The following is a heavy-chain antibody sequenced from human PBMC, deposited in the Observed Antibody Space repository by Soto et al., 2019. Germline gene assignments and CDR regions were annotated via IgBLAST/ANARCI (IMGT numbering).Heavy chain of an antibody. CDR3: ARSAVVGKSIADAGVYNWFDP. D-gene: IGHD6-19*01. J-gene: IGHJ5*02. Sequence: ASVKVSCKASGGTFSSYAISWVRQAPGQGLEWMGGIIPIFGTANYAQKFQGRVTITADESTSTADMELSSLRSEDTAVYYCARSAVVGKSIADAGVYNWFDPWGQGTLVTVSS. CDR1: GGTFSSYA. CDR2: IIPIFGTA. V-gene: IGHV1-69*13.